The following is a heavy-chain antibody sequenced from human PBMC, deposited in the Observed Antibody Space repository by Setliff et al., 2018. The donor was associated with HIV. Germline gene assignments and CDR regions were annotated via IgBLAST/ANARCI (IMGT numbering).Heavy chain of an antibody. D-gene: IGHD3-3*01. Sequence: PSETLSLTCTVSGGSIIDSRYFWGWIRQPPGKGLEWIGSVYYSGNTYYSSSLKSRVTVSVDTSRIQFSLKLTSVTAADTAVYKCVRHVWSDDFLVPGWFDSWSQGTLVTVSS. CDR2: VYYSGNT. V-gene: IGHV4-39*01. J-gene: IGHJ5*01. CDR1: GGSIIDSRYF. CDR3: VRHVWSDDFLVPGWFDS.